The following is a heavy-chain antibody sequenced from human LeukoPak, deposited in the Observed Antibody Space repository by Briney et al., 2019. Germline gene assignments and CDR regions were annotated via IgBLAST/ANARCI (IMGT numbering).Heavy chain of an antibody. CDR2: TYYRSKWYN. Sequence: SQTLSLTCAISGDSVSSNSAAWNWIRQSPSRGLEWLGRTYYRSKWYNDYAVSVKSRITINPDTSKNQFSLQLNSVTPEDTAVYYCARVLRRDGYNPGADAFDIWGQGTMVTVSS. V-gene: IGHV6-1*01. J-gene: IGHJ3*02. CDR1: GDSVSSNSAA. CDR3: ARVLRRDGYNPGADAFDI. D-gene: IGHD5-24*01.